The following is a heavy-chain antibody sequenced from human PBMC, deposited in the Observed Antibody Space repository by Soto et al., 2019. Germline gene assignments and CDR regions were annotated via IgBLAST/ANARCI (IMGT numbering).Heavy chain of an antibody. CDR1: GFTFSSYG. CDR3: ARDSLDDYDSSGYYYYFDY. V-gene: IGHV3-33*01. Sequence: GGSLRLSCAASGFTFSSYGMHWVRQAPGKGLEWVAVIWYDGSNKYYADSVKGRFTISRDNSKNTLYLQMNSLRAEDTAVYYCARDSLDDYDSSGYYYYFDYWGQGTLVTVSS. J-gene: IGHJ4*02. CDR2: IWYDGSNK. D-gene: IGHD3-22*01.